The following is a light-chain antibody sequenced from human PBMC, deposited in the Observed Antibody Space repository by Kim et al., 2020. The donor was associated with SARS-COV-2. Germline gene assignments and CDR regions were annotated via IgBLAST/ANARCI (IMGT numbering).Light chain of an antibody. J-gene: IGKJ2*01. Sequence: SASVGNSVPITCRASQSISNWLALYQQKPGKAPNLLIYKASSLESGVPLRFSGSGSGTEFTLTIGSLQPDDFATYYCQQYNSYPYTFGQGTKLEI. CDR1: QSISNW. CDR2: KAS. CDR3: QQYNSYPYT. V-gene: IGKV1-5*03.